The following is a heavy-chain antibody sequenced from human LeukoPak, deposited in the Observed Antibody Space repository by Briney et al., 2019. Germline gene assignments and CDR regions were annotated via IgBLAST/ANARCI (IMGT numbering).Heavy chain of an antibody. D-gene: IGHD3-9*01. CDR3: AREGKEEVLRYFDWLSSPDAFDI. V-gene: IGHV4-34*01. CDR2: INHSGST. J-gene: IGHJ3*02. CDR1: GGSFSGYY. Sequence: SETLSLTCAVYGGSFSGYYWSWIRQPPGKGLEWIGEINHSGSTKYNPSLKNQVTISVDTSKNQFSLKLSSVTAADTAVYYCAREGKEEVLRYFDWLSSPDAFDIWGQGTMVTVSS.